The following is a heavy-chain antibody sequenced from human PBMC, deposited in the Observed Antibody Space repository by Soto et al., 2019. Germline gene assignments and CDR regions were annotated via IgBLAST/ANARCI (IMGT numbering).Heavy chain of an antibody. D-gene: IGHD2-2*01. CDR2: IDPSDSYV. Sequence: GESLKISCQASGYSFTAYWITWVRQMPGKVLEWMATIDPSDSYVDYSPSFRGHVTISVDRSITTVYLQWNSLKASDSAMYFCTRRASSSFYHFDFWGQGALVTVSS. CDR1: GYSFTAYW. V-gene: IGHV5-10-1*01. J-gene: IGHJ4*02. CDR3: TRRASSSFYHFDF.